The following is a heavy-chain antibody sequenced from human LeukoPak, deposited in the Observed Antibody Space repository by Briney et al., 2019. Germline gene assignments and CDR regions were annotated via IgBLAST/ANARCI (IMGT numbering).Heavy chain of an antibody. Sequence: ASVKVSCKASGYTFIGYFVHWVRQAPGQALEWMGWINPKSGDTNYAREFQGRVTMTRDTSISAAYMDLSTLTSNDTAVYYCARGSSAATGTVYGFWGQGTLVTVSS. CDR1: GYTFIGYF. CDR3: ARGSSAATGTVYGF. CDR2: INPKSGDT. J-gene: IGHJ4*02. D-gene: IGHD6-13*01. V-gene: IGHV1-2*02.